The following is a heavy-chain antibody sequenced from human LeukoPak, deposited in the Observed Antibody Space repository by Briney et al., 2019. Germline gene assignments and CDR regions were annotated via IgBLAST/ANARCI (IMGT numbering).Heavy chain of an antibody. D-gene: IGHD3-9*01. CDR3: ARVAYDILTGYYPDY. J-gene: IGHJ4*02. CDR2: IYYSGST. V-gene: IGHV4-30-4*08. CDR1: GGSISSSSYY. Sequence: SETLSLTCTVSGGSISSSSYYWGWIRQPPGKGLEWIGYIYYSGSTYYNPSLKSRVTISVDTSKNQFSLKLSSVTAADTAVYYCARVAYDILTGYYPDYWGQGTLVTVSS.